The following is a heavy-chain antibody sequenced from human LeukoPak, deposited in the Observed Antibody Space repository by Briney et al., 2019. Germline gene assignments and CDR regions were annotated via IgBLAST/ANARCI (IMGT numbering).Heavy chain of an antibody. CDR2: VSHEGSSK. Sequence: GGSLRLSCAASGYXFSGSDIHWVRQAPGKGLEWVAFVSHEGSSKFYAESVKGRFGISRDNSKSTTYLQMNGLRADDTAVYYCAKTTGGWPRFFDHWGQGTLVAVSS. CDR1: GYXFSGSD. V-gene: IGHV3-30*18. J-gene: IGHJ4*02. D-gene: IGHD6-19*01. CDR3: AKTTGGWPRFFDH.